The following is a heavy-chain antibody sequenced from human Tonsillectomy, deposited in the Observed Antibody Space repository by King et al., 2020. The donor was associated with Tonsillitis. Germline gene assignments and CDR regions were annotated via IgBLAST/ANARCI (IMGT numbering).Heavy chain of an antibody. D-gene: IGHD3-22*01. Sequence: VQLVESGGGLVQPGGSLRLSCAASGFTFSSYAMSWVRQAPGKRLEWVSAISGSGGRTYYADSVKGRFTISRDNSKNTLYLQMNSLRAEDTAVYYCAKDLTLIGAFDIWGQGTMVTVSS. CDR2: ISGSGGRT. CDR3: AKDLTLIGAFDI. V-gene: IGHV3-23*04. CDR1: GFTFSSYA. J-gene: IGHJ3*02.